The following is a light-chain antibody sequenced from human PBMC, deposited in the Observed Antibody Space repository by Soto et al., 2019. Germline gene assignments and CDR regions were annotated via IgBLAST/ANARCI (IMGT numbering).Light chain of an antibody. V-gene: IGKV3-15*01. J-gene: IGKJ1*01. CDR2: GAS. CDR1: QSINSN. Sequence: EIVMTQSPATLSVSPGERATLSCRASQSINSNLAWYQQKPGQTPRLLIYGASTRATGIPARFSGSGSGTDFPPTISRLQSEVFAVYYCQQYNNWWTVGQEPNVEIK. CDR3: QQYNNWWT.